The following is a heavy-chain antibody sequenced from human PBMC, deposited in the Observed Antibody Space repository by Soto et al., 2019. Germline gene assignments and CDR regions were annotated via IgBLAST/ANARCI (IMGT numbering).Heavy chain of an antibody. CDR1: GGTFSSYA. CDR2: IIPIFGTA. J-gene: IGHJ4*02. Sequence: QVQLVQSGAEVQKPGSSVKVSCKASGGTFSSYAISWVRQAPGQGLEWMGGIIPIFGTANYAQKFQGRVTITADESTSTAYMELSSLRSEDTAVYYCASLSSIYGSTAQLAHYFDYWGQGTLVTVSS. V-gene: IGHV1-69*01. D-gene: IGHD3-3*01. CDR3: ASLSSIYGSTAQLAHYFDY.